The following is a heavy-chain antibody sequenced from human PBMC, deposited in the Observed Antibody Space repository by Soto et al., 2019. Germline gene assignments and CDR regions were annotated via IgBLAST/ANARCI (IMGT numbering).Heavy chain of an antibody. CDR1: GYTFTSYG. V-gene: IGHV1-18*04. J-gene: IGHJ4*02. D-gene: IGHD3-10*01. CDR3: ARAFYGSGSYYRDY. Sequence: ASVKVSCKASGYTFTSYGISWVRQAPGQGLEWMGWISAYNGNTNYAQKLQGRVTMTTDTSTSTAYMELRSLRSDDTAVHYCARAFYGSGSYYRDYWGQGTLVTVSS. CDR2: ISAYNGNT.